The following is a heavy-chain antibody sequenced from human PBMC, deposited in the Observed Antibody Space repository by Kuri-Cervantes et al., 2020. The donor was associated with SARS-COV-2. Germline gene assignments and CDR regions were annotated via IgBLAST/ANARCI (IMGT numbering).Heavy chain of an antibody. CDR3: AKVQHRSYCSSTNCYFSGFDI. Sequence: GGSLRLSCAVSGFTFSSYDMHWVSQAPGRGREWVAFIRYDGSNTYYTDSVKGRFTISRDNSKNTLYLKMNSLIAEDTAVYYYAKVQHRSYCSSTNCYFSGFDIWGQGTMVTVSS. V-gene: IGHV3-30*02. CDR2: IRYDGSNT. D-gene: IGHD2-2*01. CDR1: GFTFSSYD. J-gene: IGHJ3*02.